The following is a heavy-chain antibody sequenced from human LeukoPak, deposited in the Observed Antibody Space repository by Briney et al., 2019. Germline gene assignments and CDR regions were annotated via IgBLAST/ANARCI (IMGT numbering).Heavy chain of an antibody. CDR2: INHSGTT. CDR1: GGSFSDYY. Sequence: SGTLSLTCAVSGGSFSDYYWSWIRQPPGKGLEWIGEINHSGTTNYIPSLKSRVTISVDTSNNRFSLKLSSLTAADTAVYYCARAGLRFFDWSQNYYYAMDVWGQGTTVTVSS. J-gene: IGHJ6*02. V-gene: IGHV4-34*01. D-gene: IGHD3-9*01. CDR3: ARAGLRFFDWSQNYYYAMDV.